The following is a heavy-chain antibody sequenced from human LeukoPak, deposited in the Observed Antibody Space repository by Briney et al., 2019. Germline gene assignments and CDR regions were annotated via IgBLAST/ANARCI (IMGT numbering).Heavy chain of an antibody. D-gene: IGHD4-17*01. CDR1: GYTFTSYG. J-gene: IGHJ6*03. CDR3: AKTTVTSEEYFYYYMDV. Sequence: GASVKVSCKPSGYTFTSYGLSWVRQAPGQGLEWMGCIITYNGKTYYSQKLQGRVTMTTDTSTSTAYMELRSLRPDDTAVDYCAKTTVTSEEYFYYYMDVWGKGTTVTVSS. CDR2: IITYNGKT. V-gene: IGHV1-18*01.